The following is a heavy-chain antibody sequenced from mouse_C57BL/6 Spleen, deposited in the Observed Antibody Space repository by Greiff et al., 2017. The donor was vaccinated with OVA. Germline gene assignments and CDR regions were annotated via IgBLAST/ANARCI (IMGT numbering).Heavy chain of an antibody. Sequence: EADGGLVQPKGSLKLSCAASGFSFNTYAMNWVRQAPGKGLEWVARIRSKSNNYATYYADSVKDRFTISRDDSESMLYLQMNNLKTEDTAMYYCVRQEFLDYWGQGTTLTVSS. CDR3: VRQEFLDY. CDR2: IRSKSNNYAT. V-gene: IGHV10-1*01. J-gene: IGHJ2*01. CDR1: GFSFNTYA.